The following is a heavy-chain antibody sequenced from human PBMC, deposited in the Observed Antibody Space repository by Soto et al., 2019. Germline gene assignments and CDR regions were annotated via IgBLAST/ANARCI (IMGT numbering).Heavy chain of an antibody. Sequence: GGSLRLSCVASGFNFSNSAMTWVRQAPGKGLEWVSSTDVSGGGKYYADSVKGRFTISRDNSKKTLYLQMNSLRAEDTAVYYCAKLLVLDYWGQGTLVTVSS. CDR1: GFNFSNSA. J-gene: IGHJ4*02. CDR3: AKLLVLDY. V-gene: IGHV3-23*01. CDR2: TDVSGGGK.